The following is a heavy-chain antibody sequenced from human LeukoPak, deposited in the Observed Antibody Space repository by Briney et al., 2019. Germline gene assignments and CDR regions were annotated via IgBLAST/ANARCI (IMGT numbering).Heavy chain of an antibody. CDR2: VSVYNGNA. D-gene: IGHD6-13*01. CDR1: GYTFTNYG. V-gene: IGHV1-18*01. J-gene: IGHJ4*02. Sequence: GVSVEVSCRASGYTFTNYGISWVRQAPGQGLEWMGWVSVYNGNANYVQKFQGRVTMTTDTSTSTAYMELRSLTSDDTAVYYCARGGVSNSWYRTPDYWGQGTLVTVSS. CDR3: ARGGVSNSWYRTPDY.